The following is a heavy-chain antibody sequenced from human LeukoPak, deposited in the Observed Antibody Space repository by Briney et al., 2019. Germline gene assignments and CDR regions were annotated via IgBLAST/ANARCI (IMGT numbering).Heavy chain of an antibody. D-gene: IGHD6-13*01. CDR1: GFTFSSYS. V-gene: IGHV3-21*01. Sequence: PGGSLRLSCAASGFTFSSYSMNWVRQAPGKGLEWVSSISSSSSYIYYADSVKGRFTISRDSSKNTLFLQMNSLSAEDTAVYYCARDHQQLVFPAFGYLDNWGQGFLVTVSS. CDR2: ISSSSSYI. CDR3: ARDHQQLVFPAFGYLDN. J-gene: IGHJ4*02.